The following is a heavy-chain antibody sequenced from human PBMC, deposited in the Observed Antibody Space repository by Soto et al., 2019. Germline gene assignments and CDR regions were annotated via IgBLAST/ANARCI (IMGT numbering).Heavy chain of an antibody. Sequence: QLHLVQSGAVVKKPGASVTVSCSASGYPVTAYYMHWVRQAPGRGLEWMGGINPATGAAKYTQTVQGRDTLTRDASARTVFMELSGLTSEDPAGFYCASGGGVGVAGSAAFDMWGQGTLVTVSS. V-gene: IGHV1-2*02. J-gene: IGHJ3*02. CDR2: INPATGAA. CDR3: ASGGGVGVAGSAAFDM. D-gene: IGHD3-3*01. CDR1: GYPVTAYY.